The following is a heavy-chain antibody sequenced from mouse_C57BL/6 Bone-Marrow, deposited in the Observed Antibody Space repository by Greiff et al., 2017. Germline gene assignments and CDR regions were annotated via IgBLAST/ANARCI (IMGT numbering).Heavy chain of an antibody. Sequence: EVMLVESGGGLVKPGGSLKLSCAASGFTFSSYAMSWVRQTPEKRLAWVATISDGGSYTYYPDNVKGRFTISRDNAKNNLYLQMSHLKSEDTAMYYCARDQVSGSPYAMDFWGQGTSVTVSS. CDR1: GFTFSSYA. CDR3: ARDQVSGSPYAMDF. V-gene: IGHV5-4*01. D-gene: IGHD1-1*01. CDR2: ISDGGSYT. J-gene: IGHJ4*01.